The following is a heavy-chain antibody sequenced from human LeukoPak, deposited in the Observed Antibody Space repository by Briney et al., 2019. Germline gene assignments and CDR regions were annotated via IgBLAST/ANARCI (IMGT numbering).Heavy chain of an antibody. Sequence: PGRSLRLSCAASGITFSSHAMHWVRQAPGKGLEWVAVISYDGSNKYYADSVKGRFTISRDNSKNTLYLQMNSLRAEDTAVYYCARNPYGDYSFDYWGQGTLVTVSS. CDR1: GITFSSHA. D-gene: IGHD4-17*01. CDR3: ARNPYGDYSFDY. J-gene: IGHJ4*02. CDR2: ISYDGSNK. V-gene: IGHV3-30-3*01.